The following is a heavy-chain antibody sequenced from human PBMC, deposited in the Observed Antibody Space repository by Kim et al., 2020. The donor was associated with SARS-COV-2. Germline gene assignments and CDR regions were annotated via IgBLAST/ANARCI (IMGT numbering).Heavy chain of an antibody. J-gene: IGHJ4*02. D-gene: IGHD3-3*01. CDR3: ARDGDLESYYFDY. CDR2: IIPMFGTA. V-gene: IGHV1-69*13. CDR1: GGTFSSYT. Sequence: SVKVSCTPSGGTFSSYTFSWVRQAPGQGLGWMGGIIPMFGTANYAQKFQGRVTITADESTSTAYMELSSLRSEDTAVYYCARDGDLESYYFDYWGQGTL.